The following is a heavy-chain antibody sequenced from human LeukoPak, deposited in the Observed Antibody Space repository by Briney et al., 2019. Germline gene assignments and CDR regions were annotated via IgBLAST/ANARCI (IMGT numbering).Heavy chain of an antibody. CDR3: ARDQWWSDY. Sequence: GGSLTLSCAASGFSFSDYGMHWVRQAPAKGLEWVAFIRYDESKTYYGDSVKGRFTVSRDNSKNTLYLQMDSLRADDRAVYYCARDQWWSDYWGQGTLVTVSS. CDR1: GFSFSDYG. CDR2: IRYDESKT. J-gene: IGHJ4*02. V-gene: IGHV3-30*02. D-gene: IGHD2-15*01.